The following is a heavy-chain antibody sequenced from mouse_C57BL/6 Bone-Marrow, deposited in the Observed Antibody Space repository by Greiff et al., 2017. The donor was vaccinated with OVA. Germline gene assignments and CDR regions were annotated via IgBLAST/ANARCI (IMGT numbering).Heavy chain of an antibody. J-gene: IGHJ3*01. V-gene: IGHV7-1*01. CDR2: SRNKANDYTT. Sequence: EVKLVESGGGLVQSGRSLRLSCETSGFTFSDFYMEWVRQAPGKGLEWIAASRNKANDYTTEYSASVKGRFIVSRDTSQSILYLQMNALRAEDTAIYYCARDAEGQEAWFAYWGQGTLVTVSA. CDR1: GFTFSDFY. CDR3: ARDAEGQEAWFAY. D-gene: IGHD3-3*01.